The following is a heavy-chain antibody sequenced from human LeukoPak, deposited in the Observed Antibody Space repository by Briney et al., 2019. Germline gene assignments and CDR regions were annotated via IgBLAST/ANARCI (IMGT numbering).Heavy chain of an antibody. J-gene: IGHJ5*02. CDR1: GFTFSSYA. V-gene: IGHV3-23*01. CDR3: AKDSLVVDPNWFDP. CDR2: ISGSGSST. D-gene: IGHD2-2*01. Sequence: GGSLRLSCAASGFTFSSYAMSWVRQAPGKGLEWVSAISGSGSSTYYADSVKGRFTISRDNSKNTLYLQMISLRAEDTAVYYCAKDSLVVDPNWFDPWGQGTLVTVSS.